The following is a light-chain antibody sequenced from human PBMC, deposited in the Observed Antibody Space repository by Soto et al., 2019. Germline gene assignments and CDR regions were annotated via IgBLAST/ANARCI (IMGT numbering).Light chain of an antibody. V-gene: IGKV3-20*01. J-gene: IGKJ2*01. CDR2: GAS. CDR3: QQYSNSPQT. Sequence: EIVLTQSPGTLSLSPAERATLSCRASQSVNNNYLAWFQQKSGQAPRLLIYGASSRATGIPDRFSGSGSGTDFTLTISRLEPEDFAVYYCQQYSNSPQTFGQGTKVEIK. CDR1: QSVNNNY.